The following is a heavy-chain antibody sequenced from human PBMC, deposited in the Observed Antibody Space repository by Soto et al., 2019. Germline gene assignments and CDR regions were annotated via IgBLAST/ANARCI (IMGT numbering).Heavy chain of an antibody. Sequence: EVLLVQSGGGLVQPGGSLRLSCAPSGLSVTSNYMAWVRQAPGKGLEWVSVIYSGSTTHHADSVKGRFTISRDSSSNTLYLQMSSLRVEDTALYYCARGYWVEGYGAGTHFDYWGQGTLVTVSS. J-gene: IGHJ4*02. D-gene: IGHD2-15*01. V-gene: IGHV3-66*01. CDR2: IYSGSTT. CDR3: ARGYWVEGYGAGTHFDY. CDR1: GLSVTSNY.